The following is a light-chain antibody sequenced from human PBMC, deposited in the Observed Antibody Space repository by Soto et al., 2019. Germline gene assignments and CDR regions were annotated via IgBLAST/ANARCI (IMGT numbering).Light chain of an antibody. CDR1: QSVSNN. V-gene: IGKV3-15*01. Sequence: EIVMTQSPATLSVSPGERATLSCRASQSVSNNLAWYQQKPGQAPRLLIYGASTRATGIPARLSGSGSGTEFTLTISSLQSEDFAVYYCQQSNDWWTFGQGTKVDIK. CDR3: QQSNDWWT. CDR2: GAS. J-gene: IGKJ1*01.